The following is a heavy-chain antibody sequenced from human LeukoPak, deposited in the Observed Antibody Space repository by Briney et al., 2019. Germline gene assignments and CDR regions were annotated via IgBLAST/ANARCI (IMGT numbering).Heavy chain of an antibody. J-gene: IGHJ2*01. CDR2: ISWNSGSI. CDR1: GFTFDDYA. CDR3: AKDLMSGSYFHNWYFDL. Sequence: PGGSLRLSCAASGFTFDDYAMHWVRQAPGKGLEWVSGISWNSGSIGYADSVEGRFTISRDNAKNSLYLQMNSLRAEDTALYYCAKDLMSGSYFHNWYFDLWGRGTLVTVSS. D-gene: IGHD1-26*01. V-gene: IGHV3-9*01.